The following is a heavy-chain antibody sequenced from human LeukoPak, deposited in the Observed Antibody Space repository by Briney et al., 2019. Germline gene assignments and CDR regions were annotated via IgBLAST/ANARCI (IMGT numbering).Heavy chain of an antibody. CDR2: ISGSGGNT. Sequence: GGSLRLSCAASGFTFSSYAMSWVRQSPGKGLEWVSAISGSGGNTYSADSVKGRCTISRDNSLQTLFLHMNSLRAEDTAVYYCARGMSATSGYLESEYWGQGALVTVST. V-gene: IGHV3-23*01. D-gene: IGHD3-22*01. CDR3: ARGMSATSGYLESEY. CDR1: GFTFSSYA. J-gene: IGHJ4*02.